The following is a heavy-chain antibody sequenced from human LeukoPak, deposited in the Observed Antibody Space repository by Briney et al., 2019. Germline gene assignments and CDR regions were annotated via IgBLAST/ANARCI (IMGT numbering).Heavy chain of an antibody. CDR3: ARRYYYVNSGYFENHFDY. D-gene: IGHD3-22*01. Sequence: PSETLSLTCTVSGGSISSSSYYWGWIRQPPGKGLEWIGSIYYSGSTYYNPSLKSRVTIYVDTSKNQFSLKLSSVTAADTAVYYCARRYYYVNSGYFENHFDYWGQGTLVTVSS. V-gene: IGHV4-39*01. CDR1: GGSISSSSYY. J-gene: IGHJ4*02. CDR2: IYYSGST.